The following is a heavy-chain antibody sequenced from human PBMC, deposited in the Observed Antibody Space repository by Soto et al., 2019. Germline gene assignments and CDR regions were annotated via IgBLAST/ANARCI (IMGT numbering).Heavy chain of an antibody. CDR3: ARDLGGGYYEFDY. CDR2: INPNSGGT. CDR1: GYTFTGYY. D-gene: IGHD3-3*01. V-gene: IGHV1-2*04. J-gene: IGHJ4*02. Sequence: ASVKVSCKASGYTFTGYYMHWVRQAPGQGLEWMGWINPNSGGTNYAQKFQGWVTMTRDTSISTAYMELSRLRSDDTAVYYCARDLGGGYYEFDYWGQGTLVTVSS.